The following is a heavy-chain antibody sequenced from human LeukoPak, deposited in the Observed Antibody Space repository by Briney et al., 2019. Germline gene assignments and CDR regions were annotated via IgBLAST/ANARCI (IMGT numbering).Heavy chain of an antibody. CDR1: GGSISSGGYS. Sequence: SQTLSLTCAVSGGSISSGGYSWSWIRQPPGKGLEWIGYIYHSGSTYNNPSLKSRVTISVDRSKNQFSLKLSSVTAADTALYYCARGRTTMVRGVIISDWFDPWGQGTLVTVSS. CDR3: ARGRTTMVRGVIISDWFDP. V-gene: IGHV4-30-2*01. CDR2: IYHSGST. D-gene: IGHD3-10*01. J-gene: IGHJ5*02.